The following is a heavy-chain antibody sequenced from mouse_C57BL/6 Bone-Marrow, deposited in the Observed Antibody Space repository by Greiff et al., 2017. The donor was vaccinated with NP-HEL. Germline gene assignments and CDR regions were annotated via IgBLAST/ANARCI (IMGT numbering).Heavy chain of an antibody. J-gene: IGHJ4*01. D-gene: IGHD1-1*01. Sequence: QVQLKQSGPGLVQPSQSLSITCTVSGFSLTSYGVHWVRQSPGKGLEWLGVIWSGGSTDYNAAFISRLSIRKENSKSKVFFKMNSLQADDTAIYYCASPGSSYNYYAMDYWGQGTSVTVSS. CDR3: ASPGSSYNYYAMDY. CDR2: IWSGGST. CDR1: GFSLTSYG. V-gene: IGHV2-2*01.